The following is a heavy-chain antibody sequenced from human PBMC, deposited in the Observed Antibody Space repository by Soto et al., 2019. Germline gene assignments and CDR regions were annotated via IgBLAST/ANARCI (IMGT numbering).Heavy chain of an antibody. Sequence: PSETLSLTCTVSGYSISSGSYWAWIRQPPGKGPEWIASIYHGGTTFYNPSLKCRITISVDTSNNQFSLKLTSVTAADTAVYYCASSSSGYSYGRRHYYGMDVWGQGTTVTVSS. D-gene: IGHD5-18*01. CDR2: IYHGGTT. CDR1: GYSISSGSY. CDR3: ASSSSGYSYGRRHYYGMDV. V-gene: IGHV4-38-2*02. J-gene: IGHJ6*02.